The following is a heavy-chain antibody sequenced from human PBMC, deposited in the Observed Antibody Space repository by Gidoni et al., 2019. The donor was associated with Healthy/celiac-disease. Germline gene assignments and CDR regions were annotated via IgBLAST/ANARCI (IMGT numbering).Heavy chain of an antibody. J-gene: IGHJ2*01. V-gene: IGHV1-8*01. Sequence: QVQLVQSGAEVKKHGASVKVSCMASGYNFPSYDINWVRQATGQVLEWMGWMNPNSGSTGYAQKLQGRVTMTRNTSISTAYMELSSLRSEDTAVYYCARGLWHWYFDLWGRGTLVTVSS. CDR2: MNPNSGST. CDR3: ARGLWHWYFDL. CDR1: GYNFPSYD.